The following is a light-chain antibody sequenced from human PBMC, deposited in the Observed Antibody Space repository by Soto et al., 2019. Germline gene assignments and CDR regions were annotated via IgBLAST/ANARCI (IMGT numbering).Light chain of an antibody. V-gene: IGKV1-8*01. CDR2: AAS. CDR3: QQYYSYPIT. J-gene: IGKJ5*01. Sequence: AIRMTQSPSSFSASTGDRVTITCRASQGISSYLAWYQQKPGKAPKLLIYAASTLQSGVPSRFSGSGSGTDFTLTISCLQSEDFATYYCQQYYSYPITFGQGTRLEFK. CDR1: QGISSY.